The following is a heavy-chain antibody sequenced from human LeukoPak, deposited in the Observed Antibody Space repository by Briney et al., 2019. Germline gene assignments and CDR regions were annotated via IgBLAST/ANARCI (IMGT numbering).Heavy chain of an antibody. D-gene: IGHD3-22*01. Sequence: ASVKVSCKASGYTFTGYYMHWVRQAPGQGLEWMGWINPNSGGTNYAQKFQGRVTMTRDTSISTAYMELSRLRSDDTAVYYCARVSHLVVILSDYWGQGTLVTVSS. CDR1: GYTFTGYY. CDR3: ARVSHLVVILSDY. V-gene: IGHV1-2*02. CDR2: INPNSGGT. J-gene: IGHJ4*02.